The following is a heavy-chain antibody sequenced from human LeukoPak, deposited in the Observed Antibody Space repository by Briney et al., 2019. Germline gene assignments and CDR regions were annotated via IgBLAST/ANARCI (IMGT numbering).Heavy chain of an antibody. CDR2: IYHSGST. J-gene: IGHJ5*02. Sequence: SGTLSLTCAVSGGSTSSSNWWSWVRQPPGKGLEWIGEIYHSGSTNYNPSLKSRVTISVDESKNQFSLKLSSVTAADTAVYYCARGEYCSGGSCYWFDPWGQGTLVTVSS. D-gene: IGHD2-15*01. CDR3: ARGEYCSGGSCYWFDP. V-gene: IGHV4-4*02. CDR1: GGSTSSSNW.